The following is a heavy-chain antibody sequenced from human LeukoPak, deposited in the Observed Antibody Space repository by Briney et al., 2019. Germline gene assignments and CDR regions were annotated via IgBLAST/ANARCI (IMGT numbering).Heavy chain of an antibody. CDR3: ATQPQYYDILTGSPRYYFDY. Sequence: ASVKVSCKASGGTFSSYAISWVRQAPGQGLEWMGGIIPIFGTANYAQKFQGRVTITADESTSTAYMELSSLRSEDTAVYYCATQPQYYDILTGSPRYYFDYWGQGTLVTVSS. CDR2: IIPIFGTA. D-gene: IGHD3-9*01. CDR1: GGTFSSYA. V-gene: IGHV1-69*13. J-gene: IGHJ4*02.